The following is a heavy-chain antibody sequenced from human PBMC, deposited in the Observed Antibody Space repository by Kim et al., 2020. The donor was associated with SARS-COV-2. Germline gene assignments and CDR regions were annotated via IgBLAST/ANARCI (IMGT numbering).Heavy chain of an antibody. D-gene: IGHD3-10*01. CDR1: GFPFTNYA. Sequence: GGSLRLSCAASGFPFTNYAMSWVRQAPGKGLEWVSLISGSGSGTYYADSMKGRFTISRDNAKNTRYLQMNSLRAEDTAIYYRAKGFMAGRYLDYWGQGTLVTVSS. CDR2: ISGSGSGT. CDR3: AKGFMAGRYLDY. J-gene: IGHJ4*02. V-gene: IGHV3-23*01.